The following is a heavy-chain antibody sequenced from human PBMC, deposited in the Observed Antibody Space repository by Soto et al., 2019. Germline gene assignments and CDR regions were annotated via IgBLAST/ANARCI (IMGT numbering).Heavy chain of an antibody. CDR1: GFTFSSYA. CDR2: ISGSGGST. CDR3: AKAVRGPGSGSFDAFDI. D-gene: IGHD3-10*01. Sequence: GGSLRLSCAASGFTFSSYAMSWVRQAPGKGLEWVSAISGSGGSTYYADSVKGRFTISRDNSKNTLYLQMNSLRAEDTAVYYCAKAVRGPGSGSFDAFDIWGQGTMVTVSS. V-gene: IGHV3-23*01. J-gene: IGHJ3*02.